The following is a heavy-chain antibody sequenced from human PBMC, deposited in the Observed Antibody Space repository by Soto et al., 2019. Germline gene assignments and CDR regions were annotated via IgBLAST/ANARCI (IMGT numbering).Heavy chain of an antibody. Sequence: QVQLQESGPGLVKPSETLSLTCTVSGGSISSYYWSWIRQHPGKGLEWIGFIFYSGSTSYNPSLTCRVTISIDTSEYQFSLKLNSVTAADTAVYYCASMIGDPVLSFDSWGQGTLVAVSS. CDR2: IFYSGST. CDR3: ASMIGDPVLSFDS. D-gene: IGHD3-10*02. CDR1: GGSISSYY. J-gene: IGHJ5*01. V-gene: IGHV4-59*01.